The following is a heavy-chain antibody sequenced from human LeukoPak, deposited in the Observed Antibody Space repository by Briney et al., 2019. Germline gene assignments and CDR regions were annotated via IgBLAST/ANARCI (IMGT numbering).Heavy chain of an antibody. D-gene: IGHD3-22*01. V-gene: IGHV4-38-2*02. CDR3: ASSYYYDSSGYYPFNY. CDR1: GYSISSGYY. CDR2: IYHSGKT. J-gene: IGHJ4*02. Sequence: SETLSLTCTVSGYSISSGYYWGWVRQPPGKGLEWIGSIYHSGKTYYNPSLKSRVTISVDTSKNQFSLKLSSVTAADTAVYYCASSYYYDSSGYYPFNYWGQGTLVTVSS.